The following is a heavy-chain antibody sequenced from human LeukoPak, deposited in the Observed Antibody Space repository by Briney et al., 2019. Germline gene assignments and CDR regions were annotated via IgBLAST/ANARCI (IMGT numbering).Heavy chain of an antibody. D-gene: IGHD3-22*01. V-gene: IGHV4-34*01. Sequence: SETLSLTCAVYGGSFSGYYWSWIRQPPGKGLEWIGEINHSGSTNYNPSLKSRVTISVDTSKNQFSLKLSSVTAADTAVYYCARRSAHYYDSSGYPYWGQGTLVTVSS. J-gene: IGHJ4*02. CDR3: ARRSAHYYDSSGYPY. CDR2: INHSGST. CDR1: GGSFSGYY.